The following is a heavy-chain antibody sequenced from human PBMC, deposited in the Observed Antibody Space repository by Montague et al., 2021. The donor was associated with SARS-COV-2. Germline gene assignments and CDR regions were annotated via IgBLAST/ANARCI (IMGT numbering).Heavy chain of an antibody. CDR2: IYYSGST. V-gene: IGHV4-59*01. CDR3: ARGEGRGSGYGQYYYYYYGMDV. Sequence: SETLSLTCTVSGGSISSYYWSWIRQPPGKGLEWIGYIYYSGSTNYNPSLKSRVTISVDTSKNQFSLKLSSVTAADTAVYYCARGEGRGSGYGQYYYYYYGMDVWGQGTTVTVSS. CDR1: GGSISSYY. D-gene: IGHD5-12*01. J-gene: IGHJ6*02.